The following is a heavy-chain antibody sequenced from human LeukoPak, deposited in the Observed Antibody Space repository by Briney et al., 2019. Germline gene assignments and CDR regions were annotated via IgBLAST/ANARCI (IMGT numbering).Heavy chain of an antibody. CDR3: MNDQSIWFGDLFSYAYHGMVV. V-gene: IGHV3-64D*06. Sequence: GGSLRLSGSANIIHFSNYGPQCVRQAPGKGLEYVSAINSNGGSTNYTDSVKGRFTISRDNSKNTWYLQLSSLRTEDTAVYNCMNDQSIWFGDLFSYAYHGMVVWGQGTTVTVSS. J-gene: IGHJ6*02. D-gene: IGHD3-10*01. CDR1: IIHFSNYG. CDR2: INSNGGST.